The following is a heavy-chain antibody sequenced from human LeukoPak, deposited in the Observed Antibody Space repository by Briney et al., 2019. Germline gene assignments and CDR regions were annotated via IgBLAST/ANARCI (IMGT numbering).Heavy chain of an antibody. D-gene: IGHD3-10*01. CDR2: IFYSGGT. V-gene: IGHV4-39*01. Sequence: SETLSLTCTVSGGSINTPNYYWGWIRQTPGKGLEWIGNIFYSGGTYYSPSLTSRVTISLDTSRNQFSLKLNSVTAADTAVYYCARTYYYGSGSSAEFDYWGQGTLVTVSS. CDR1: GGSINTPNYY. J-gene: IGHJ4*02. CDR3: ARTYYYGSGSSAEFDY.